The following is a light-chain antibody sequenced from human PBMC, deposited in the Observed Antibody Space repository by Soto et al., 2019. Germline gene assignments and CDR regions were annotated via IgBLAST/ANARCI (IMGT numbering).Light chain of an antibody. V-gene: IGLV2-18*02. CDR1: SSDVGRYYR. CDR2: EVS. CDR3: SSSTIRSTLL. J-gene: IGLJ2*01. Sequence: QSALTQPPSVSGAPGQSVTISCTGTSSDVGRYYRVSGYQQPPGAAPKLLIYEVSNRPSGVPDRFSGSKSGNTASLTISGLQAEDEADYFCSSSTIRSTLLFGGGTKLTVL.